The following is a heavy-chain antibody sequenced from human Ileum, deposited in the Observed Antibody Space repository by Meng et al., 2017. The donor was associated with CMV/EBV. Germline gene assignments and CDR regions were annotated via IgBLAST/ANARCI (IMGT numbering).Heavy chain of an antibody. Sequence: SGFTFNSYNMNWVRQAPGKGLEWVSSITPSSDYVYYADSVKGRFTFSRDNDKNSLYLQMNSLRAEDTAVYYCARALYCSGGSCPDYWGQGTLVTVSS. D-gene: IGHD2-15*01. CDR1: GFTFNSYN. V-gene: IGHV3-21*01. CDR3: ARALYCSGGSCPDY. J-gene: IGHJ4*02. CDR2: ITPSSDYV.